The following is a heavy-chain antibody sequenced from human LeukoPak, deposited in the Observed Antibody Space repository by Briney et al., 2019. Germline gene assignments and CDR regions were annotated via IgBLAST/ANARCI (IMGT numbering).Heavy chain of an antibody. Sequence: GGSLRLSCAASGFTFSSYWMSWVRQAPGKGLEWVANIKQDGSEKYYVDSVKGRFTISRDNAKNSLYLQMNGLRAGDTAVYYCARDQSPKRGAYYYYMDVWGKGTTVTVSS. V-gene: IGHV3-7*01. D-gene: IGHD3-10*01. CDR3: ARDQSPKRGAYYYYMDV. J-gene: IGHJ6*03. CDR1: GFTFSSYW. CDR2: IKQDGSEK.